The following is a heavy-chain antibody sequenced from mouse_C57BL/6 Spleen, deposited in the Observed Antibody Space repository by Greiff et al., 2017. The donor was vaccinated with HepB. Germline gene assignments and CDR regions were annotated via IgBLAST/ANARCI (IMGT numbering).Heavy chain of an antibody. CDR2: ISSGGSYT. V-gene: IGHV5-6*01. CDR3: ARDPQFYYYGSSSRGYAMDY. Sequence: EVQVVESGGDLVKPGGSLKLSCAASGFTFSSYGMSWVRQTPDKRLEWVATISSGGSYTYYPDSVKGRFTISRDNAKNTLYLQMSSLKSEDTAMYYCARDPQFYYYGSSSRGYAMDYWGQGTSVTVSS. D-gene: IGHD1-1*01. J-gene: IGHJ4*01. CDR1: GFTFSSYG.